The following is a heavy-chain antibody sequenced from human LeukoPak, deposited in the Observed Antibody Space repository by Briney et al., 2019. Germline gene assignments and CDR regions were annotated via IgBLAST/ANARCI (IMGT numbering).Heavy chain of an antibody. CDR3: ARSPLIRESYGDKIVKFDY. D-gene: IGHD4-17*01. CDR1: GFVFSNYA. CDR2: ISGRADST. Sequence: GGSPRLSCAASGFVFSNYAMSWVRQAPGRGLEWVSTISGRADSTYSADSVRGRFTIHRDSYKNTLSLQMDSLRAEDTAVYYCARSPLIRESYGDKIVKFDYWGQGTLVTVSS. V-gene: IGHV3-23*01. J-gene: IGHJ4*02.